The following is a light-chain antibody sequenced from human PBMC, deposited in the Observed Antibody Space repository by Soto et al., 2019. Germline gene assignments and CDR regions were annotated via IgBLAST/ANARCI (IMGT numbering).Light chain of an antibody. CDR3: ATWDDSLNGVV. J-gene: IGLJ3*02. V-gene: IGLV1-47*01. CDR1: SSNIGNNF. CDR2: WND. Sequence: QAVVTQPPSASGTPGQRITIACSGASSNIGNNFVYWYQQFPGTALKLLIRWNDRRPSGVPDRFSGSKSGTSASLAITGLRSEDEADYYCATWDDSLNGVVFGGGTKLTVL.